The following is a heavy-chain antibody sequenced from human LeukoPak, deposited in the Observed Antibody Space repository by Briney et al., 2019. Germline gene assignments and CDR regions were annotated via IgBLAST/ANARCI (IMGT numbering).Heavy chain of an antibody. D-gene: IGHD3-22*01. J-gene: IGHJ4*02. CDR1: GFTFSSYW. CDR2: ISSSGSTI. V-gene: IGHV3-48*04. Sequence: GGSLRLSCAASGFTFSSYWMSWVRQAPGKGLEWVSYISSSGSTIYYADSVKGRFTISRDNAKNSLYLQMNSLRAEDTAVYYCARDNYDSSTPYYFDYWGQGTLVTVSS. CDR3: ARDNYDSSTPYYFDY.